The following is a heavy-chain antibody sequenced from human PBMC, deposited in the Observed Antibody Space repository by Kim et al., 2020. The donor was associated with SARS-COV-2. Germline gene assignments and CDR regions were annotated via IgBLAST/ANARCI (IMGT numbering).Heavy chain of an antibody. CDR1: GFTFSSYA. CDR3: AKSNSGTYGNRAYAFDI. D-gene: IGHD1-26*01. V-gene: IGHV3-23*01. Sequence: GGSLRLSCAASGFTFSSYAMSWVRQAPGKGLEWVSAISGSGGSTYYADSVNGRFTISRDNSKNTLYLQMNSLRAGDTAVYYCAKSNSGTYGNRAYAFDIWGQGTMVTVSS. J-gene: IGHJ3*02. CDR2: ISGSGGST.